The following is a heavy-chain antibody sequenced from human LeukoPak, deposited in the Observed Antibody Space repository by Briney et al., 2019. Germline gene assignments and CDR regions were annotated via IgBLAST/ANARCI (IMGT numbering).Heavy chain of an antibody. Sequence: SETLSLTCTVSGGSISSSSYYWGWIRQPPGKGLEWIGSIYYSGSTYYNPSLKSRVTISVDTSKNQFSLKLSSVTAADTAIYYCARNLIGAVAVDYWGQGTLVTVSS. CDR2: IYYSGST. J-gene: IGHJ4*02. CDR1: GGSISSSSYY. CDR3: ARNLIGAVAVDY. V-gene: IGHV4-39*01. D-gene: IGHD6-19*01.